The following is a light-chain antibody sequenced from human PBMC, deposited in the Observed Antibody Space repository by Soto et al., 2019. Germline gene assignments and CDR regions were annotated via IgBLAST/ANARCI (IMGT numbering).Light chain of an antibody. CDR3: SSYAGSNSVV. V-gene: IGLV2-14*02. Sequence: QSALTQPASVSGSPGQSITISCTGTSSDIGNYNLVSWYQQHPGKAPKLMIHEDSKRPSGVPDRFSGSKSGNTASLTISGLQAEDEADYYCSSYAGSNSVVFGGGTKLTVL. CDR2: EDS. CDR1: SSDIGNYNL. J-gene: IGLJ2*01.